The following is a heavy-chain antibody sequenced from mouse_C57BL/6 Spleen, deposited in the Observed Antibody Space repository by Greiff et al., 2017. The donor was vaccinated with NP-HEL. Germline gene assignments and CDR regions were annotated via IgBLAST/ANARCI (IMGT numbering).Heavy chain of an antibody. CDR3: ARFTTVVATDWCFDV. CDR2: INPSSGYT. Sequence: VQLQQSGAELAKPGASVKLSCKASGYTFTSYWMHWVKQRPGQGLEWIGYINPSSGYTKYNQKFKDKATLTADKSSSTAYMQLSSLTDEDSAVYDCARFTTVVATDWCFDVWGTGTTVTVAS. D-gene: IGHD1-1*01. V-gene: IGHV1-7*01. J-gene: IGHJ1*03. CDR1: GYTFTSYW.